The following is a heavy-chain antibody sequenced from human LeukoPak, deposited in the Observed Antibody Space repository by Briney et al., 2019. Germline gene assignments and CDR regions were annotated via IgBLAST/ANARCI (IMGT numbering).Heavy chain of an antibody. J-gene: IGHJ4*02. CDR2: IYHSGST. D-gene: IGHD6-19*01. Sequence: SETLSLTCTVSGYSISSGYYWGWIRQPPGKGLEWIGSIYHSGSTYYNPSLKSRVTISVDTSKNQFSLKLSSVTAADTAVYYCARTPKGGYSSVARGYWGQGTLVTVPS. CDR3: ARTPKGGYSSVARGY. CDR1: GYSISSGYY. V-gene: IGHV4-38-2*02.